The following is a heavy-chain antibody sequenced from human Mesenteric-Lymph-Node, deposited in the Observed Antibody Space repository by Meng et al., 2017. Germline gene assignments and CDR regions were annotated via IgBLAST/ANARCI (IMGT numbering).Heavy chain of an antibody. Sequence: QVRRGKSGGEVKGPGASVKVSCKASGYTFTGQWIHWVRQAPGQGPGWMGRIHPNGGGTNSAQKFQGRITMTTDTSISTAYLELSRLRPDDTAVYYCVRDFRVTDLWGQGTLVTVSS. D-gene: IGHD4-11*01. V-gene: IGHV1-2*06. CDR2: IHPNGGGT. J-gene: IGHJ4*02. CDR1: GYTFTGQW. CDR3: VRDFRVTDL.